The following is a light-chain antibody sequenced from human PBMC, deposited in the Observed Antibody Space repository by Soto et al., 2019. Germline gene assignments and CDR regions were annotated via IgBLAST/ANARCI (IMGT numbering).Light chain of an antibody. CDR1: SSDVGGYNY. CDR3: SSYTSSSTQVV. CDR2: DVS. J-gene: IGLJ2*01. V-gene: IGLV2-14*01. Sequence: QSVLTQPASVSGSPGQSITISCTGTSSDVGGYNYVSWYQQHPGKAPKLMIYDVSNRPSGVSNRFSGSKSGNTASLTISGLQAEDEADYYCSSYTSSSTQVVFGGGTKPTVL.